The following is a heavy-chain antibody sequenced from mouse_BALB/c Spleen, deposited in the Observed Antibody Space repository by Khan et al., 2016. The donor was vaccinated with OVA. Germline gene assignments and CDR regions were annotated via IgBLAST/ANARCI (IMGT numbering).Heavy chain of an antibody. CDR1: GYSFTNYG. D-gene: IGHD1-1*02. CDR3: ASGGYWYFDF. CDR2: INTYTGEP. J-gene: IGHJ1*01. V-gene: IGHV9-3-1*01. Sequence: QIQLVQSGPEVKKPGETVKISCKASGYSFTNYGMNWVRQAPGKGLKWMGWINTYTGEPKYADDLKGRFAFSLETSASTAYLQINNLKNEDTATYCCASGGYWYFDFWGSGTTVTVSS.